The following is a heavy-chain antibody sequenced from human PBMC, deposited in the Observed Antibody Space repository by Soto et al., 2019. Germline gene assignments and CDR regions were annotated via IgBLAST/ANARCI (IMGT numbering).Heavy chain of an antibody. CDR2: FDPEDGET. CDR1: GYTLTELS. CDR3: ATDPITMVRGVIIRGDNWFDP. J-gene: IGHJ5*02. D-gene: IGHD3-10*01. V-gene: IGHV1-24*01. Sequence: QVQLVQSGAEVKKPGASVKVSCKVSGYTLTELSMHWVRQAPGKGLEWMGGFDPEDGETIYAQKFQGRVTMTEDKSTDTAYMELSSLRSEDTAVYYCATDPITMVRGVIIRGDNWFDPWGQGTLVTVSS.